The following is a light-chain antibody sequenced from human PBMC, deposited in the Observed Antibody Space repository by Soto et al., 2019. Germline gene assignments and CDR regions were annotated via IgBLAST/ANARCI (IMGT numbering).Light chain of an antibody. Sequence: EIVLTQSPGTLSLSPGERATLSCRASQSVSSSYLAWYQQKPGQAPRLLIYGASSRATGIPDRFGGSGSGTDFTLTISRLEPEDFAVYYCQQYGSSSWTFGQGTKV. J-gene: IGKJ1*01. CDR2: GAS. V-gene: IGKV3-20*01. CDR3: QQYGSSSWT. CDR1: QSVSSSY.